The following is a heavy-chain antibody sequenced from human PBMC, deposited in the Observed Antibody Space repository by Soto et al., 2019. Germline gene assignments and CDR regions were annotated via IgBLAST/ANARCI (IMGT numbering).Heavy chain of an antibody. CDR3: ARGGVSWPSSTTFDY. D-gene: IGHD2-2*01. CDR1: GGTFSSYA. Sequence: QVQLVQSGAEVKKPGSSVKVSCKASGGTFSSYAISWVRQAPGQGLAWMGGIIPIFGTANYAQKFQGRVTITADEATSTGYMELSSLRSEDRAVYYCARGGVSWPSSTTFDYWCQGTLVTVSS. CDR2: IIPIFGTA. J-gene: IGHJ4*02. V-gene: IGHV1-69*01.